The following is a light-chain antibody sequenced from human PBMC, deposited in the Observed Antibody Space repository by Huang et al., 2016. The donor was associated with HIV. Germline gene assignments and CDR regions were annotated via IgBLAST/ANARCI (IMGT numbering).Light chain of an antibody. Sequence: DIQMTQSPSSVSASEGDTVTITCRASQAISIWLAWYQQKPREAPTRLIHSASILVSGVPSRFGGSGSGTNFSLTINGLRPDDFATYYCLQADISPRSFGQGTRLDIQ. J-gene: IGKJ5*01. CDR2: SAS. V-gene: IGKV1-12*01. CDR1: QAISIW. CDR3: LQADISPRS.